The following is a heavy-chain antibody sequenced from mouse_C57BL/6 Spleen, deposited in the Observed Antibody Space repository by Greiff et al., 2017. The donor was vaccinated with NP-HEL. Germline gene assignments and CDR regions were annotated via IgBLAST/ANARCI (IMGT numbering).Heavy chain of an antibody. Sequence: QVQLQQPGAELVRPGSSVKLSCKASGYTFTSYWMDWVKQRPGQGLEWIGNIYPSDSETHYNQKFKDKATLTVDKSSSTAYMQLSSLTSEDSAVYYCARGLGSSPYWGQGTTLTVSS. CDR1: GYTFTSYW. V-gene: IGHV1-61*01. J-gene: IGHJ2*01. CDR3: ARGLGSSPY. D-gene: IGHD1-1*01. CDR2: IYPSDSET.